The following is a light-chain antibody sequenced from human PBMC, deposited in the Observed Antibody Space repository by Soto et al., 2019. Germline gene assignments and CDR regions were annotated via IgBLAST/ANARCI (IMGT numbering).Light chain of an antibody. CDR3: QQYYSTPLT. CDR1: QSVLYSSNNKNY. CDR2: WAS. J-gene: IGKJ3*01. Sequence: DIVMIQSPDSLAVSLGERATINCKSSQSVLYSSNNKNYLAWYQQKPGQPPKLLIYWASTRESGVPDRFSGSGSGTDITLTISSLQAEDVAVYYCQQYYSTPLTFGPGTKVDIK. V-gene: IGKV4-1*01.